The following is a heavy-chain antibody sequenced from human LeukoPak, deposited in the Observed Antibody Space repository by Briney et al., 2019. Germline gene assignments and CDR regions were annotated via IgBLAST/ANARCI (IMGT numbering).Heavy chain of an antibody. CDR1: GGSISIYY. J-gene: IGHJ5*02. V-gene: IGHV4-59*01. Sequence: PSETLSLTCTVSGGSISIYYWSWLRQPPGKGLEWIGYIYYSGSTNYNPSLKSRVTISVDTSKNQFSLKLSSVTAADTAVYYCAREKQWLAYNWFDPWGQGTLVTVSS. D-gene: IGHD6-19*01. CDR2: IYYSGST. CDR3: AREKQWLAYNWFDP.